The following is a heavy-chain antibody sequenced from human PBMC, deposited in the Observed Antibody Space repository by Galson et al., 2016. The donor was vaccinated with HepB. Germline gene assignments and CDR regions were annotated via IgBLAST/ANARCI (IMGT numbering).Heavy chain of an antibody. J-gene: IGHJ6*02. CDR1: GFSFSDHY. CDR2: ISSSGTVL. V-gene: IGHV3-11*01. CDR3: ARDPDTSSKVDV. Sequence: SLRLSCAASGFSFSDHYMSWIRQAPGKGLESSAYISSSGTVLYYAASAQGRFTITRDNAKKSLYLQFNSLRADDTGVYYCARDPDTSSKVDVWGHGTTVTVSS. D-gene: IGHD5-18*01.